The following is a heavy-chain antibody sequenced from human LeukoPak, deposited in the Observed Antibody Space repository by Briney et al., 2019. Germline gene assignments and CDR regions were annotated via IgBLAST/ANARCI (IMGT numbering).Heavy chain of an antibody. CDR3: ASLTGYKFDY. CDR2: IYTSGST. CDR1: GGSISSGSYY. J-gene: IGHJ4*02. D-gene: IGHD3-9*01. V-gene: IGHV4-61*02. Sequence: SETLSLTCTVSGGSISSGSYYWSWIRQPAGKGLEWIGRIYTSGSTHYNPSLKSRVTISVDTSKNQFSLKLSSVTAADTAVYYCASLTGYKFDYWGQGTLVTVSS.